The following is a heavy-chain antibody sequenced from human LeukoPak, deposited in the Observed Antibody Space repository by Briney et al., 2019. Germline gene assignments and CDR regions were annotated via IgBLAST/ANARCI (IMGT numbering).Heavy chain of an antibody. V-gene: IGHV1-58*01. J-gene: IGHJ3*02. CDR3: AAGQLTGIEVDAFDI. Sequence: ASVNVSCKPSGFTFTSSAVQWVRQARGQRLEWIGWIVVGSGNTNYAHKFQERVTITRDMSTSTAYMELSSLRSEDTAVYYCAAGQLTGIEVDAFDIWGQGTMATVSS. CDR2: IVVGSGNT. D-gene: IGHD6-6*01. CDR1: GFTFTSSA.